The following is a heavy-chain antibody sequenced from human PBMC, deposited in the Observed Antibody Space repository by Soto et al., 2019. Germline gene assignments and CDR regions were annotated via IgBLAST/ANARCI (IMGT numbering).Heavy chain of an antibody. V-gene: IGHV4-59*08. CDR2: IYYSGST. CDR1: GGSISSYY. Sequence: SETLSLTCTVSGGSISSYYWSWIRQPPGKGLEWIGYIYYSGSTNYNPSLKSRVTISVDTSKNQFSLKLSSVTVADTAVYYCARGITIFGVVIHWFDPWGQGTLVTVSS. D-gene: IGHD3-3*01. CDR3: ARGITIFGVVIHWFDP. J-gene: IGHJ5*02.